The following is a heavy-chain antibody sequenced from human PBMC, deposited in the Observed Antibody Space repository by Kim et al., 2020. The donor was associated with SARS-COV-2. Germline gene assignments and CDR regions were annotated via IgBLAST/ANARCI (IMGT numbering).Heavy chain of an antibody. Sequence: GGSLRLSCAASGFTFGDYAMHWVRQAPGKGLEWVSGISWNSGSRGYADSVKGRFTISRDNAKNSLYLQMNSLRAEDTALYYCAKDMYSGALGYSSGSYLDYWGQGTLVTVSS. CDR1: GFTFGDYA. CDR3: AKDMYSGALGYSSGSYLDY. D-gene: IGHD1-26*01. J-gene: IGHJ4*02. CDR2: ISWNSGSR. V-gene: IGHV3-9*01.